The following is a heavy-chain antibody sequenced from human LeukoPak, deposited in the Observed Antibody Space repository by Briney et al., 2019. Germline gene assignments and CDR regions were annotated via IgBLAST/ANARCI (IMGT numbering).Heavy chain of an antibody. D-gene: IGHD6-19*01. CDR1: GFTFTAYY. J-gene: IGHJ2*01. V-gene: IGHV1-2*02. CDR3: ARGSPLQQWLVRTYFDL. Sequence: ASVKVSCKASGFTFTAYYMHWVRQAPGQGLEWMGWIDPNSGGTNYAQKFQGRVTMTRDTSISTAYMELTRLGSDDTAVYYCARGSPLQQWLVRTYFDLWGRGTLVTVSS. CDR2: IDPNSGGT.